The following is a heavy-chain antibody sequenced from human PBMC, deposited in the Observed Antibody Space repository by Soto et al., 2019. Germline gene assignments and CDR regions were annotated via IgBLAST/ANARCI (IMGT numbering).Heavy chain of an antibody. Sequence: QVQLVQSGAEVKKPGASVKVSCKASGYTFTSYGISWVRQAPGQGLEWMGWISAYNGNTNYAQKLQGRVTMTTDTSTSTAYRELRSLRSDDTAVYYCAREQYSYGHMKDAFDIWGQGTMVTVSS. CDR1: GYTFTSYG. V-gene: IGHV1-18*01. J-gene: IGHJ3*02. CDR3: AREQYSYGHMKDAFDI. CDR2: ISAYNGNT. D-gene: IGHD5-18*01.